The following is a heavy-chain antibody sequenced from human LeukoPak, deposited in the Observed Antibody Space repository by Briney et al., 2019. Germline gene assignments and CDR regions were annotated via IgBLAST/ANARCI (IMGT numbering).Heavy chain of an antibody. CDR2: IHPSTGNP. Sequence: ASVKVSCKASGYTFTSYAISWVRQAPGQGLEWMGWIHPSTGNPTYAQDFTGRFVFSLDTSVSTTYLQISSLKAEDTAVYYCARAYQRLGQLSLPDYWGQGTLVTVSS. CDR3: ARAYQRLGQLSLPDY. D-gene: IGHD3-16*02. CDR1: GYTFTSYA. J-gene: IGHJ4*02. V-gene: IGHV7-4-1*02.